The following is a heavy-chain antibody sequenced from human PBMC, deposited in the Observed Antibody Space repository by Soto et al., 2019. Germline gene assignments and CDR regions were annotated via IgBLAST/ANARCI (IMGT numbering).Heavy chain of an antibody. J-gene: IGHJ4*02. CDR2: ISYDGSNT. V-gene: IGHV3-30-3*01. D-gene: IGHD4-17*01. Sequence: GGSLRLSCAASGFTFSNYAMHWVRQAPGKGLEWVAVISYDGSNTYYADSVKGRFTISRDNSKNTLYLQMDSLRAEDTAVYYCARRPVTYYFDYWGQGTLVNVSS. CDR1: GFTFSNYA. CDR3: ARRPVTYYFDY.